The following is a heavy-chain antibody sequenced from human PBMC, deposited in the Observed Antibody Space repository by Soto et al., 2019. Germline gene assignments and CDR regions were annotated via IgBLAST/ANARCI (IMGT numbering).Heavy chain of an antibody. CDR2: INHSGST. D-gene: IGHD3-10*01. Sequence: QVQLQQWGAGLLKPSETLSLTCAVYGGSFSGYYWSWIRQPPGKGLEWIGEINHSGSTNYNPSLKSRVTISVDTSKNQFSLKPSSVTAADTAVDYCATNRRFDGSGSYGEIDYWGQGTLVTVSS. V-gene: IGHV4-34*01. CDR3: ATNRRFDGSGSYGEIDY. J-gene: IGHJ4*02. CDR1: GGSFSGYY.